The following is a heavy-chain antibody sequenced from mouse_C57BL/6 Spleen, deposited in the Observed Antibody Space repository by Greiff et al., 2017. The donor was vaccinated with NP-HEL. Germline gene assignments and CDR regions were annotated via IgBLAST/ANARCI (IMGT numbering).Heavy chain of an antibody. CDR2: IRNKANGYTT. Sequence: EVKLVESGGGLVQPGGSLSLSCAASGFTFTDYYMSWVRQPPGKSLEWLGFIRNKANGYTTEYSASVKGRFTISRDNSQSILYLQMNALRAEDSATYYCARFYYATYYYAMDYWGQGTSVTVSS. D-gene: IGHD2-1*01. CDR1: GFTFTDYY. V-gene: IGHV7-3*01. CDR3: ARFYYATYYYAMDY. J-gene: IGHJ4*01.